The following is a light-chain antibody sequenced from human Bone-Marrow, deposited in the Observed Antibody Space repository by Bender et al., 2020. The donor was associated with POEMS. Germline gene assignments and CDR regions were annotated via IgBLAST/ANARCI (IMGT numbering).Light chain of an antibody. V-gene: IGLV2-14*02. J-gene: IGLJ2*01. Sequence: QSALTQPASVSGSPGQSITISCTGTSSDVGSYNLVSWYQHHPGKAPKLMISEVNKRPSGVPDRFSGSKSGNTASLTVSGLQTEDEADYYCSSLAGRYVIFGGGTKLTVL. CDR2: EVN. CDR3: SSLAGRYVI. CDR1: SSDVGSYNL.